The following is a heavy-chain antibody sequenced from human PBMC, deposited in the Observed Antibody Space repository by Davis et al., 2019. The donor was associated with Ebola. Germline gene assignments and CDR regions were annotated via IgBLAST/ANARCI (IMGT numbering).Heavy chain of an antibody. D-gene: IGHD6-13*01. CDR1: GYIFTSYA. CDR3: ARHAGKFSSSWYRTSWFDP. CDR2: INGGNGDT. V-gene: IGHV1-3*01. Sequence: ASVKVSCKASGYIFTSYAMHWVRQAPGQRLEWMGWINGGNGDTKYSQKFRDRVTITRDTSASTSYMELSSLRSEDTAVYYCARHAGKFSSSWYRTSWFDPWGQGTLVTVSS. J-gene: IGHJ5*02.